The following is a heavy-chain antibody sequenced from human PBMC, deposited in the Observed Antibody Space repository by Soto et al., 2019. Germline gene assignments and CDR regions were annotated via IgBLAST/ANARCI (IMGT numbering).Heavy chain of an antibody. V-gene: IGHV1-69*13. J-gene: IGHJ5*02. CDR1: GGTFSSYA. D-gene: IGHD2-15*01. CDR2: IIPIFGTA. CDR3: ARGSYCSGGSCEHPVP. Sequence: GASVKVSCKASGGTFSSYAISWVRQSPGQGLEWMGGIIPIFGTANYAQKFQGRVTITADESTSTAYMELSSLRSEDTAVYYCARGSYCSGGSCEHPVPWGQGTLVTVSS.